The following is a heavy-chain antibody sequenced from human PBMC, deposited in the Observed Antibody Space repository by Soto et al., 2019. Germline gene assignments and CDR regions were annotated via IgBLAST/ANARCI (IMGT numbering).Heavy chain of an antibody. D-gene: IGHD3-3*01. V-gene: IGHV1-58*01. CDR2: IVVGSGNT. Sequence: ASVKVSCKASGFTFTSSAVQWVRQARGQRLEWIGWIVVGSGNTNYAQKFQERVTITRDMSTSTAYMELSSLRSEDTAVYYCAAVIFRFLEAAPWGQGTLVTVSS. CDR1: GFTFTSSA. CDR3: AAVIFRFLEAAP. J-gene: IGHJ1*01.